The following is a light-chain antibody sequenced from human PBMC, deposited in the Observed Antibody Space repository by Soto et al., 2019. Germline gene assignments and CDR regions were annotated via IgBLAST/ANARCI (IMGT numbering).Light chain of an antibody. J-gene: IGKJ4*01. Sequence: DIQMTQSPSSLSASVGHRVTFTCRASQYISNFLHWYQQRPGKAPRPLIYAVSSLQGGVSPRLSGSGTGTDFTITISSLKTEDFATYYCQQTYDSPLTFGGGTKVDIK. CDR2: AVS. CDR3: QQTYDSPLT. CDR1: QYISNF. V-gene: IGKV1-39*01.